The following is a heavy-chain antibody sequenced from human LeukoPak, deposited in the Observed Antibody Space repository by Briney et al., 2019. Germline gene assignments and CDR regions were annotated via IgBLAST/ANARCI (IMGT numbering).Heavy chain of an antibody. CDR2: IYYSGST. D-gene: IGHD6-19*01. J-gene: IGHJ6*03. Sequence: SETLSLTCTVSGGSISSSSYYWGWIRQPPGTGLEWVGSIYYSGSTYYNPSLKSRVTISVDTSKNQFSLKLTSVTAADTAVYYCARAIAVAGTGYGVYYYYYMDVWGKGTTVTVSS. CDR1: GGSISSSSYY. CDR3: ARAIAVAGTGYGVYYYYYMDV. V-gene: IGHV4-39*01.